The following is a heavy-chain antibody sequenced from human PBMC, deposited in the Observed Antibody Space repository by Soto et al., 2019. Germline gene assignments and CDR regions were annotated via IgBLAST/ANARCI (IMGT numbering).Heavy chain of an antibody. CDR1: GGSISSYY. CDR2: IYYSGST. V-gene: IGHV4-59*01. Sequence: SETLSLTCTVSGGSISSYYWSWIRQPPGKGLEWIGYIYYSGSTNYNPSLKSRVTISVDTSKNQFSLKLSSVTAADTAVYYCARSDGIAVAGNYYYGMDVWGQGTTVTVSS. D-gene: IGHD6-19*01. CDR3: ARSDGIAVAGNYYYGMDV. J-gene: IGHJ6*02.